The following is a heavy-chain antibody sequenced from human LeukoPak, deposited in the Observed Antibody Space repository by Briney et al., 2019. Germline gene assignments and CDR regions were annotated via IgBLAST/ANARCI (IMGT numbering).Heavy chain of an antibody. CDR2: INHSGST. CDR1: GGSFSGYY. V-gene: IGHV4-34*01. J-gene: IGHJ4*02. CDR3: ARGGIKVRYSSGWYHSYFDY. Sequence: PSETLSLTCAVYGGSFSGYYWSWIRQPPGKGLEWIGEINHSGSTNYNPSLKSRVTISVDTSKNQFSLKLSSVTAADTAVCYCARGGIKVRYSSGWYHSYFDYWGQGTLVTVSS. D-gene: IGHD6-19*01.